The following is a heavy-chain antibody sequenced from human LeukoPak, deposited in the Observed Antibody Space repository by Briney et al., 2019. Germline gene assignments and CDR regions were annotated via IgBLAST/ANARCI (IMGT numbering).Heavy chain of an antibody. CDR1: GYTFSGYA. CDR3: ARSIWSATRVDYYLDN. V-gene: IGHV1-3*01. Sequence: GASVKVSCKASGYTFSGYAIHWLRQAPGQRFEWMGWINAGNGHTKYSQNFQGRVTITRDSSANIVYVELSSLTSEDTAVYYCARSIWSATRVDYYLDNWGQGTLVTVSS. CDR2: INAGNGHT. J-gene: IGHJ4*02. D-gene: IGHD2-21*01.